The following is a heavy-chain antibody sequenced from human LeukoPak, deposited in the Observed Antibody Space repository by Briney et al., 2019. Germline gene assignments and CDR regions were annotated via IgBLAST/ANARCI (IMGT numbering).Heavy chain of an antibody. CDR2: INPNSGDT. J-gene: IGHJ4*02. CDR1: GYSFTCNY. V-gene: IGHV1-2*02. D-gene: IGHD7-27*01. CDR3: ARGTYSYWGSRVAY. Sequence: ASVKLSCKASGYSFTCNYMHWVRQAPGQGLEWMGWINPNSGDTNYAQKFQGRVTMTSDTSISTAYMELSRLTSDDTVAYYCARGTYSYWGSRVAYWGQGTLVIVS.